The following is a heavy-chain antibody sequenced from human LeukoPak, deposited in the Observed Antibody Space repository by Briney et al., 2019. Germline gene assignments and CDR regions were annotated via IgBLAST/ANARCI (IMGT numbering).Heavy chain of an antibody. V-gene: IGHV3-30*04. J-gene: IGHJ6*03. CDR2: ISSDGSLK. CDR3: AKADEYYYYYYYIDV. CDR1: GFTFNNHV. Sequence: GGSLRLSCAAPGFTFNNHVMHWVRQAPGKGLEWVAVISSDGSLKYYADSVKGRFTISRDNSQNTLYLQMNSLRSEDTAVFYCAKADEYYYYYYYIDVWGKGTTVTVSS. D-gene: IGHD5-24*01.